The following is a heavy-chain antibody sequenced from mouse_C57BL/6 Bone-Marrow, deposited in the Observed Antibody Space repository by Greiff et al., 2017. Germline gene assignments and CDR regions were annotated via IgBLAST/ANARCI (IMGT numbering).Heavy chain of an antibody. J-gene: IGHJ2*01. D-gene: IGHD2-4*01. V-gene: IGHV1-69*01. CDR3: ARGTPYDYDND. CDR1: GYTFTSYW. Sequence: VQLQQPGAELVMPGASVKLSCKASGYTFTSYWMHWVKQRPGQGLEWIGEIDPSDSYTNYNQKFKGKSTLTVDKSSSTAYMQLSSRTSEDSAVYYCARGTPYDYDNDWGQGTTLTVSS. CDR2: IDPSDSYT.